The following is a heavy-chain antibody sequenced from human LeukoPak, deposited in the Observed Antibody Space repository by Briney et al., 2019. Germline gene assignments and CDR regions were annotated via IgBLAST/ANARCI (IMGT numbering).Heavy chain of an antibody. V-gene: IGHV4-61*01. J-gene: IGHJ4*02. Sequence: PPETLSLTCTVSGGSVSSGSYYWSWIRQPPGKGLEWIGYIYYSGSTNYNPSLKSRVTISVDTSKNQFSLKLSSVTAADTAVYYCAREDYWGQGTLVTVSS. CDR1: GGSVSSGSYY. CDR2: IYYSGST. CDR3: AREDY.